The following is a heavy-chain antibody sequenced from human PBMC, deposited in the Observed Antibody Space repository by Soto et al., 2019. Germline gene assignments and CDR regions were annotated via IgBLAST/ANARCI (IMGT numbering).Heavy chain of an antibody. D-gene: IGHD2-15*01. V-gene: IGHV3-13*01. J-gene: IGHJ4*02. CDR1: GFTFSGFD. CDR3: ERGQEVGAHFFDS. Sequence: PGGSLTLSCESYGFTFSGFDMHWVRQPTGKGLEWVSTIGTAGDTYYAVSVKGRFTISRDNAKNSLSLQMNSLRAGDTAVYFCERGQEVGAHFFDSWGQGTQVTVSS. CDR2: IGTAGDT.